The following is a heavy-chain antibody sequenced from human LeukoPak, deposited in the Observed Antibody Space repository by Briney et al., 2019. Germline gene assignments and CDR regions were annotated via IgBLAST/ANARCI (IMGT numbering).Heavy chain of an antibody. CDR3: AIMHRYYDGSGYWVQ. CDR2: ISTSGGGT. V-gene: IGHV3-23*01. Sequence: GGSLRLSCAPSGFTFSSYAMSWVRQAPGKGLEWVSGISTSGGGTSYAASVKGRFTISRDNPRNTLYMQMNSLRAEDTAVYYCAIMHRYYDGSGYWVQWGQGTLVTVSS. D-gene: IGHD3-22*01. CDR1: GFTFSSYA. J-gene: IGHJ4*02.